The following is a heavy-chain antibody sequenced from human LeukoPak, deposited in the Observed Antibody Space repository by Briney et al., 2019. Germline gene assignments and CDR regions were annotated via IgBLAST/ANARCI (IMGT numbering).Heavy chain of an antibody. V-gene: IGHV1-46*01. CDR2: INPSGGST. J-gene: IGHJ6*03. D-gene: IGHD2-21*01. CDR1: GYTFTSYY. Sequence: ASVKVSSTASGYTFTSYYMHWVRQAPGQGLEWMGIINPSGGSTSYAQKFQGRVTMTRDMSTSTVYMELSSLRSEDTAVYYCARDILFDYYYIDVWGKGTTVTVSS. CDR3: ARDILFDYYYIDV.